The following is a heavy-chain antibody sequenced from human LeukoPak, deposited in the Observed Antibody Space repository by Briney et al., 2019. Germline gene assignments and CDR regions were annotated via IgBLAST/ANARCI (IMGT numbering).Heavy chain of an antibody. CDR1: GYTFSSYW. Sequence: GQSLRISCKGSGYTFSSYWIGWVRQMPGKGLEGMGIIYPGDSDTRYSPSLQGQVTISVDTSIGTAYLQWSSLKASDTAIYYCARQNDFRLDYWGQGTLVTVSS. J-gene: IGHJ4*02. D-gene: IGHD3-3*01. CDR3: ARQNDFRLDY. V-gene: IGHV5-51*01. CDR2: IYPGDSDT.